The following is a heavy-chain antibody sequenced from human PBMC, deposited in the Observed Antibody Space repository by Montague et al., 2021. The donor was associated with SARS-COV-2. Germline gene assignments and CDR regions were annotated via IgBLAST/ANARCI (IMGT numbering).Heavy chain of an antibody. CDR2: INHNGST. Sequence: SETLSLTCTVYGGSFSAYYWSWIRQPPGKGLEWIGEINHNGSTNYNPSLKSRVTISVDTSKNQFSLKLSSVTAADTAVYYCARTEYISNCFGTNNWFDPWGQGTLVTVSS. CDR1: GGSFSAYY. J-gene: IGHJ5*02. D-gene: IGHD6-13*01. CDR3: ARTEYISNCFGTNNWFDP. V-gene: IGHV4-34*01.